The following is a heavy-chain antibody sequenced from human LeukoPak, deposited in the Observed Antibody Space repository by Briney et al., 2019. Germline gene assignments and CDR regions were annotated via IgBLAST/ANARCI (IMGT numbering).Heavy chain of an antibody. J-gene: IGHJ3*02. CDR1: GFTFSGYI. Sequence: PGGSLRLSCAASGFTFSGYIMNWVRQTPGKGLEWVALISHDGSDKYYADSVKGRYTISRDNSKNTLYLQMNTLRAEDTAVYYCASRADYYGTSRYYFDAFDSWGQATMVIVST. CDR2: ISHDGSDK. V-gene: IGHV3-30*04. D-gene: IGHD3-10*01. CDR3: ASRADYYGTSRYYFDAFDS.